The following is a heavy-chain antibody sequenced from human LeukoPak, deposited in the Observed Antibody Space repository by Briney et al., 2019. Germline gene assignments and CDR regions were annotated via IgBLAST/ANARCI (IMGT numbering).Heavy chain of an antibody. V-gene: IGHV5-51*01. J-gene: IGHJ2*01. CDR3: ARPATVVTPWYFDL. CDR1: GYSFTSYW. Sequence: GESLKISCKGSGYSFTSYWIGWVRQMPGKGLEWMGIIYPGDSDTRYSPSFQGQVTISADKSISAAYVQWSSLKASGTAMYYCARPATVVTPWYFDLWGRGTLVTVSS. CDR2: IYPGDSDT. D-gene: IGHD4-23*01.